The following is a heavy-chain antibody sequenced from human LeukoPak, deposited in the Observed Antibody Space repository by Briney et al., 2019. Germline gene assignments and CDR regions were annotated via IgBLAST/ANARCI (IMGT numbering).Heavy chain of an antibody. D-gene: IGHD3-10*01. Sequence: GGSLRLSRAASGFSFSSYNMNWVRQAPGKGLEWVSYISSSNTIYYADSVKGRFTISRDNANNSLYLQMNSLRDEDTAVYYCARNRWFGEFLFDYWGQGTLVTVSS. V-gene: IGHV3-48*02. CDR1: GFSFSSYN. CDR3: ARNRWFGEFLFDY. CDR2: ISSSNTI. J-gene: IGHJ4*02.